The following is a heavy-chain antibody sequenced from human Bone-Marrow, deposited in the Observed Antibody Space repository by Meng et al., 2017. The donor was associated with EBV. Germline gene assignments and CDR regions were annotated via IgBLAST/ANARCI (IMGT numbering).Heavy chain of an antibody. V-gene: IGHV4-34*01. Sequence: QVRLPQWGARLLKPSGTLSLPCAVYGGSFSGYYWSWIRQPPGKGLEWIGEINHSGSTNYNPSLKSRVTISVDTSKNQFSLKLSSVTAADTAVYYCARFRAFDIWGQGTMVTVSS. CDR3: ARFRAFDI. CDR2: INHSGST. J-gene: IGHJ3*02. CDR1: GGSFSGYY.